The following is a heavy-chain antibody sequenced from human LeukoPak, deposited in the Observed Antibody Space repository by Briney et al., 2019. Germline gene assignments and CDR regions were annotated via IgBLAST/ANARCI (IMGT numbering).Heavy chain of an antibody. D-gene: IGHD1-26*01. CDR2: ISAYNGNT. V-gene: IGHV1-18*01. CDR3: ATTPYSGSYRPYYFDY. J-gene: IGHJ4*02. Sequence: EASVKVSCKASGYTFTSYGISWVRQAPGQGLEWMGWISAYNGNTNYAQKLQGRVTMTTDTSTSTAYMELRSLRSDDTAVYYCATTPYSGSYRPYYFDYWGQGTLVTVSS. CDR1: GYTFTSYG.